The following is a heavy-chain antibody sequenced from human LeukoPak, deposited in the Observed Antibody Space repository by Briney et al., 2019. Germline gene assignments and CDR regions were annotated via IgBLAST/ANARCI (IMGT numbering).Heavy chain of an antibody. CDR3: ARRGPRYCIDN. V-gene: IGHV5-51*01. D-gene: IGHD2-21*02. Sequence: GAPLEISHECSGYRFTSYWIRWVRRMPGKGLECMGVIYPGDSDSRYSPSFQDQVTISAHKSISTAYLQWSSLKPSDTAMYYCARRGPRYCIDNWGQGTLVSVSS. CDR2: IYPGDSDS. CDR1: GYRFTSYW. J-gene: IGHJ4*02.